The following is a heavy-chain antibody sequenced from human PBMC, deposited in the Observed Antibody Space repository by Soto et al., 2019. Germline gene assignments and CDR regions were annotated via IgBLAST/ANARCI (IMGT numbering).Heavy chain of an antibody. CDR1: GFTFSSYA. D-gene: IGHD6-19*01. J-gene: IGHJ3*02. V-gene: IGHV3-30-3*01. Sequence: GGSLRLSCAASGFTFSSYAMHWVRQAPGKGLEWVAVISYDGSNKYYADSVKGRFTISRDNSKNTLYLQMNSLRAEDTAVYYCARGIPPIAVPASIWGQGTMVTVSS. CDR2: ISYDGSNK. CDR3: ARGIPPIAVPASI.